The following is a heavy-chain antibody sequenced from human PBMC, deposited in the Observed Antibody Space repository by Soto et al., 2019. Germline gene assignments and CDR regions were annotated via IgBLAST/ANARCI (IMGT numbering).Heavy chain of an antibody. CDR1: GGSISSSSYY. CDR3: ARRVDYVWGSYRYRPYFDY. Sequence: PSETLSLTCTVSGGSISSSSYYWGWIRQPPGKGLEWIGSIYYSGSTYYNPSLKSRVTISVDTSKNRFSLKLSSVTAADTAVYYCARRVDYVWGSYRYRPYFDYWGQGTLVTVSS. D-gene: IGHD3-16*02. CDR2: IYYSGST. J-gene: IGHJ4*02. V-gene: IGHV4-39*01.